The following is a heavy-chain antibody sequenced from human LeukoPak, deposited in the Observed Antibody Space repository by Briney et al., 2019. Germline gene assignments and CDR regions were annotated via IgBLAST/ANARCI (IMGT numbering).Heavy chain of an antibody. J-gene: IGHJ4*02. CDR1: GYTFTGYY. V-gene: IGHV1-2*02. CDR2: INPNSGGT. D-gene: IGHD6-13*01. CDR3: ARPLYSSSWYGY. Sequence: ASVKVSCKASGYTFTGYYMHWVRQAPGQGLEWMGWINPNSGGTNYAQKFQGRVTMTRDTSISTAYMELSRLRSDDTAVYYCARPLYSSSWYGYRGQGTLVTVSS.